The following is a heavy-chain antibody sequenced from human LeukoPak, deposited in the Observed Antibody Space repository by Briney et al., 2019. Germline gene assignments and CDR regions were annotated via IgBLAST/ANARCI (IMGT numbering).Heavy chain of an antibody. Sequence: GGSLRLSCAASGFTFSSYAMSWVRQAPGKGLEWVASIKQDGSDKYYVDSVKGRCTISRDNAKKSLYLQTNSLRAEDTAVYYCAGFRWTTTSVDYWGQGTLVTVSS. D-gene: IGHD4-17*01. CDR1: GFTFSSYA. CDR3: AGFRWTTTSVDY. CDR2: IKQDGSDK. V-gene: IGHV3-7*01. J-gene: IGHJ4*02.